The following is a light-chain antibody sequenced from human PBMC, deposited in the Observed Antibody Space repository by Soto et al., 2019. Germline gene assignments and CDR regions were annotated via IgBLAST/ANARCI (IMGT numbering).Light chain of an antibody. CDR3: QQFNSYPIT. Sequence: DIQLTQSPSFLSASVGDRVTITCRASQDISSHLVWYQQKPGKAPKLLIFAASTLQSGVPSRFSGSGSGTACTLTSSGLPPEDFATYYCQQFNSYPITLGQGTRLEIK. CDR1: QDISSH. J-gene: IGKJ5*01. V-gene: IGKV1-9*01. CDR2: AAS.